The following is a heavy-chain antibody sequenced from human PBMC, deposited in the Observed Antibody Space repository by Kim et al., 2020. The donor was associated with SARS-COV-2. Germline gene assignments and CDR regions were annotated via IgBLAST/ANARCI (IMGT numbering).Heavy chain of an antibody. CDR2: IRSKAYGGTT. J-gene: IGHJ3*02. V-gene: IGHV3-49*04. CDR1: GFTFGDYA. Sequence: GGSLRLSCTASGFTFGDYAMSWVRQAPGKGLEWVGFIRSKAYGGTTEYAASVKGRFTISRDDSKSIAYLQMNSLKTEDTAVYYCTRANCSSTSCPKGAFDIWGQGTMVTVSS. CDR3: TRANCSSTSCPKGAFDI. D-gene: IGHD2-2*01.